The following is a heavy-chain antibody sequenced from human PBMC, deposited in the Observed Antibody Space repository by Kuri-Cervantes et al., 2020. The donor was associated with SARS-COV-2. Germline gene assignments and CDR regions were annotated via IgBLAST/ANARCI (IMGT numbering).Heavy chain of an antibody. Sequence: ASVKVSCKASGYTFTSYYMHWVRQAPGQGLEWMGIINPSGGSTSYAQKFQGRVTMTRDTSTSTVYMELSSLRSEGTAVYYCARLYCSSTSCPGITGTQAPFDYWGQGTLVTVSS. D-gene: IGHD2-2*01. CDR1: GYTFTSYY. V-gene: IGHV1-46*01. CDR2: INPSGGST. CDR3: ARLYCSSTSCPGITGTQAPFDY. J-gene: IGHJ4*02.